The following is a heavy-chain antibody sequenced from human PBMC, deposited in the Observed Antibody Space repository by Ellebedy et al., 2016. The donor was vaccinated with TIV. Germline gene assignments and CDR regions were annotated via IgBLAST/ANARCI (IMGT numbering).Heavy chain of an antibody. Sequence: PGGSLRLSCTVSGFTFSSYPIHWVRLAPGKGLEWVTLISYDGTTQYNADSVKGRFTISRDNSKNTVYLQMNSLRAEDTAIYYCARDPVGVGPAFDVWGQGTMVTVSS. J-gene: IGHJ3*01. V-gene: IGHV3-30-3*01. CDR3: ARDPVGVGPAFDV. CDR2: ISYDGTTQ. CDR1: GFTFSSYP. D-gene: IGHD4-23*01.